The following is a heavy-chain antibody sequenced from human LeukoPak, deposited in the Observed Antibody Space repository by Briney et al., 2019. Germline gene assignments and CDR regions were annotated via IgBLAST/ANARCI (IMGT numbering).Heavy chain of an antibody. CDR2: INPSGGST. CDR1: GYTFTSYY. Sequence: ASVTVSCKASGYTFTSYYMHWVRQAPGQGREWMGIINPSGGSTSYAQKFQGRVTMTRDMSTSTVYMELSSLRSEDTAVYYCARGSIAARPPNDYWGQGTLVTVSS. CDR3: ARGSIAARPPNDY. D-gene: IGHD6-6*01. J-gene: IGHJ4*02. V-gene: IGHV1-46*01.